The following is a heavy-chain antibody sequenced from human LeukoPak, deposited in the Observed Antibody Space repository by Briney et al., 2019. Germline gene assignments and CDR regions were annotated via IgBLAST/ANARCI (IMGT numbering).Heavy chain of an antibody. V-gene: IGHV4-4*07. CDR3: ARSVGTILERRRLSENWFDP. J-gene: IGHJ5*02. CDR2: IYTSGST. Sequence: PSETLSLTCTVSGGSISSYYWSWIRQPAGKGLEWIGRIYTSGSTNYNPSLKSRVTMSVDTSKNQFSLKLSSVTAADTAVYYCARSVGTILERRRLSENWFDPWGQGTLVTVSS. CDR1: GGSISSYY. D-gene: IGHD3-3*01.